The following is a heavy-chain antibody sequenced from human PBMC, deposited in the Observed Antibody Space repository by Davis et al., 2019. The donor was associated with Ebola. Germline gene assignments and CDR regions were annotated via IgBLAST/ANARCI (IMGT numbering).Heavy chain of an antibody. CDR1: GGSFSGYY. J-gene: IGHJ4*02. CDR3: ARVPERVSPVDH. Sequence: MPSETLSLTCAVYGGSFSGYYWSWIRQPPGKGLEWIGEINHSGSTNYNPSLKSRVTISVDTSKNQFSLKLSSVTAADTAVYYCARVPERVSPVDHWGQGTLVTVSS. CDR2: INHSGST. V-gene: IGHV4-34*01.